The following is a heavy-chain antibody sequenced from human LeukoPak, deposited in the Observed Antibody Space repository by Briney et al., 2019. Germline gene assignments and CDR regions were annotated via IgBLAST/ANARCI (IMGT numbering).Heavy chain of an antibody. Sequence: SETLSLTWAVYGGSFSGYYWSWIRQPPGKGLEWIGEINHSGSTNYNPSLKSRVTISVDTSKNQFSLKLSSVTAADTAVYYCARSQLGYCSGGSCPLRDWGQGTLVTVSS. CDR3: ARSQLGYCSGGSCPLRD. D-gene: IGHD2-15*01. V-gene: IGHV4-34*01. J-gene: IGHJ4*02. CDR1: GGSFSGYY. CDR2: INHSGST.